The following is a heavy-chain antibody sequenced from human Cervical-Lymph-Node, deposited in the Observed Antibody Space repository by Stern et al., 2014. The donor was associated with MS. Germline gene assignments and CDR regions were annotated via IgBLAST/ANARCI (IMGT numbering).Heavy chain of an antibody. CDR3: ARSQPFSY. CDR1: GSTFTASS. D-gene: IGHD6-13*01. CDR2: INTKTGNP. Sequence: VQLLESGSELKQPGASVTVACRASGSTFTASSISWVRQAPGRGLEWMGWINTKTGNPTYALDFTGRFVFSLDTSVSTAFLQISSLKADDTAVYYCARSQPFSYWGQGTLVTVSP. V-gene: IGHV7-4-1*02. J-gene: IGHJ4*02.